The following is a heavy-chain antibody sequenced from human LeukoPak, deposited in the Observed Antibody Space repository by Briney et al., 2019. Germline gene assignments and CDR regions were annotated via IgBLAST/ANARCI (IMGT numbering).Heavy chain of an antibody. D-gene: IGHD4-23*01. CDR3: ARGWLAETTVVTPYNY. V-gene: IGHV1-69*13. CDR1: GGTFSSYA. J-gene: IGHJ4*02. Sequence: ASVKVSCKASGGTFSSYAISWVRQAPGQGLEWMGGFIPIFGTANYAQKFQGRVTITADESTSTAYMELSSLRSEDTAVYYCARGWLAETTVVTPYNYWGQGTLVTVSS. CDR2: FIPIFGTA.